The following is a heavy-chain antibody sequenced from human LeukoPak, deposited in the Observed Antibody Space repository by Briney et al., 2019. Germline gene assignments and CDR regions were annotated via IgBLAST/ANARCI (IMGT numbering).Heavy chain of an antibody. D-gene: IGHD5-24*01. CDR1: GFTFRTYS. CDR2: VSADGRTQ. V-gene: IGHV3-30*03. J-gene: IGHJ4*02. CDR3: AREFGHNRWYFDY. Sequence: GGSLRLSCAASGFTFRTYSIHWVRQAPGKGLGWVTVVSADGRTQLYSDSVKGRFTVSRDNSLNTLHLQMNSLKTEDTAVYYCAREFGHNRWYFDYWGQGALVTVSS.